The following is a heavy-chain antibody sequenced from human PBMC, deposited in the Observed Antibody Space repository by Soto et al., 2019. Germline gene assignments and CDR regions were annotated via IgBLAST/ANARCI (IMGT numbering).Heavy chain of an antibody. V-gene: IGHV3-33*01. CDR3: ARDYYLAAGTDMDA. CDR1: GFTFSSYG. D-gene: IGHD6-13*01. J-gene: IGHJ6*03. CDR2: IWYDGSNK. Sequence: PGGSLRLSCAASGFTFSSYGMHWVRQAPGKGLEWVAVIWYDGSNKYYADSVKGRFTISRDNSKNTLYLQMNSLRAEDTAVYYCARDYYLAAGTDMDAWGKGTTVTVSS.